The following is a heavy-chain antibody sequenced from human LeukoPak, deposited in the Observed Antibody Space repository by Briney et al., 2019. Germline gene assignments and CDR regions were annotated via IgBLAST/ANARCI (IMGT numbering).Heavy chain of an antibody. Sequence: EASVRVSCKASGGTFSSYAISWVRQAPGQGLEWLGCIITTLGIANYAKKLQGRVTITADKSTSTAYMELSSLRSEDTAVYYCAREWFGELSAYYYYYYGMDVWGQGTTVTVSS. CDR1: GGTFSSYA. CDR2: IITTLGIA. V-gene: IGHV1-69*10. J-gene: IGHJ6*02. CDR3: AREWFGELSAYYYYYYGMDV. D-gene: IGHD3-10*01.